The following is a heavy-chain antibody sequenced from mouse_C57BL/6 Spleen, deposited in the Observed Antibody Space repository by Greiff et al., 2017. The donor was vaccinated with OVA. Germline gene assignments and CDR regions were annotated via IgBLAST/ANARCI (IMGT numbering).Heavy chain of an antibody. CDR1: GFTFSDYY. Sequence: EVMLVESEGGLVQPGSSMKLSCTASGFTFSDYYMAWVRQVPEKGLEWVANINYDGSSTYYLDSLKSRFIISRDNAKNILYLQMSSLKSEDTATYYCARDRDLYYFDYWGQGTTLTVSS. CDR2: INYDGSST. J-gene: IGHJ2*01. D-gene: IGHD3-1*01. V-gene: IGHV5-16*01. CDR3: ARDRDLYYFDY.